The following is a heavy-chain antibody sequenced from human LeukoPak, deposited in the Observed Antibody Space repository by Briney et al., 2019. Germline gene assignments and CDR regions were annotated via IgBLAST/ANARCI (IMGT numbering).Heavy chain of an antibody. CDR1: GYTFTDYY. D-gene: IGHD2-2*01. J-gene: IGHJ4*02. CDR3: ARANFLYCSSSTCLFDY. CDR2: INPNDGDT. Sequence: ASVRVSCKASGYTFTDYYMHWVRQAPGQGFEWMGWINPNDGDTNYAQKFQGRVTMTRDTSISTAHMEVSRLRSDDTAVYYCARANFLYCSSSTCLFDYWGQGTLVTVSS. V-gene: IGHV1-2*02.